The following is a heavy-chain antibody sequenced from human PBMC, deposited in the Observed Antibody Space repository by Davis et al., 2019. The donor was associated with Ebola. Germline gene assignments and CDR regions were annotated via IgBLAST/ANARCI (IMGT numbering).Heavy chain of an antibody. D-gene: IGHD3-10*01. CDR1: GESFSGYY. CDR2: INHSGST. CDR3: ARGSLWFRELLFYFDY. J-gene: IGHJ4*02. V-gene: IGHV4-34*01. Sequence: MPSETLSLTCAVYGESFSGYYWSWIRQPPGKGLEWIGEINHSGSTNYNPSLKSRVTISVDTSKNQFSLKLSSVTAADTAVYYCARGSLWFRELLFYFDYWGQGTLVTVSS.